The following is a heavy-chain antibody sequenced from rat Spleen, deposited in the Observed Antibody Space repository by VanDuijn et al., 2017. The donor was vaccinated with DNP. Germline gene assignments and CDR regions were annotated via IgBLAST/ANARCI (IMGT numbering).Heavy chain of an antibody. D-gene: IGHD5-1*01. CDR2: ITNTGGST. CDR1: GFTFNNYW. J-gene: IGHJ2*01. CDR3: TRDNWELYYFDY. V-gene: IGHV5-31*01. Sequence: EVLLVESDGGLVQPGRSLKLSCVASGFTFNNYWMTWIRQAPGKGLEWVASITNTGGSTYYPDSVKGRFTISRDNAKSTLYLQMNSLRSEDTATYYCTRDNWELYYFDYWGQGVMVTVSS.